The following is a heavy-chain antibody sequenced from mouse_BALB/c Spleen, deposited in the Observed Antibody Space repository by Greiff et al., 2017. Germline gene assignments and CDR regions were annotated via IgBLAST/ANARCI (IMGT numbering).Heavy chain of an antibody. CDR1: GYTFTSYW. Sequence: EVQLQQSGTVLARPGASVKMSCKASGYTFTSYWMHWVKQRPGQGLEWIGAIYPGNSDTSYNQKFKGKAKLTAVTSTSTAYMELSSLTNEDSAVYYCTRGYYGSGFAYWGQGTLVTVSA. CDR2: IYPGNSDT. D-gene: IGHD1-1*01. CDR3: TRGYYGSGFAY. V-gene: IGHV1-5*01. J-gene: IGHJ3*01.